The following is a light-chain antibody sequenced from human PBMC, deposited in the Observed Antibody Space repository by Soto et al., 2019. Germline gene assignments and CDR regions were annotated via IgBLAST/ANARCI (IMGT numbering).Light chain of an antibody. CDR2: GNS. Sequence: QSVLTQPPSVSGAPGQRVTISCTGISSNIGAGYDVHWYQQLPGTAPKLLIYGNSNRPSGVPDRFCGYKSGTSASLAITGIQAEDEADYYCQSYDSSLSSSYVYVNGRKVTVL. CDR3: QSYDSSLSSSYV. V-gene: IGLV1-40*01. J-gene: IGLJ1*01. CDR1: SSNIGAGYD.